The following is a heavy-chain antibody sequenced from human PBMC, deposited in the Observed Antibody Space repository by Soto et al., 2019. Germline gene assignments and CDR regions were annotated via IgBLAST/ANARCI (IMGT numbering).Heavy chain of an antibody. CDR2: ISGSGGST. D-gene: IGHD3-10*01. CDR1: GFTFSSYA. CDR3: AKWGKGSGSYYRDYYYYGMAF. J-gene: IGHJ6*02. Sequence: GGSLRLSCAASGFTFSSYAMSWVRQAPGKGLEWVSAISGSGGSTYYADSVKGRFTISRDNSKNTLYLQMNSLRAEDTAVYYCAKWGKGSGSYYRDYYYYGMAFWGQGSTVTVSS. V-gene: IGHV3-23*01.